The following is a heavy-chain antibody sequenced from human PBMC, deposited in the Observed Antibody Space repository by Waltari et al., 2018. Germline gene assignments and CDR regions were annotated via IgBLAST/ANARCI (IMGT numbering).Heavy chain of an antibody. CDR1: GGSISSSSYY. D-gene: IGHD3-10*01. CDR2: IYYSGST. CDR3: ARHRDHLITMVRGVIGTFDY. Sequence: QLQLQESGPGLVKPSETLSLTCTVSGGSISSSSYYWGWIRQPPGEGLEWIGSIYYSGSTYDNPSLKSRVTISVDTSKNQFSLKLSSVTAADTAVYYCARHRDHLITMVRGVIGTFDYWGQGTLVTVSS. J-gene: IGHJ4*02. V-gene: IGHV4-39*07.